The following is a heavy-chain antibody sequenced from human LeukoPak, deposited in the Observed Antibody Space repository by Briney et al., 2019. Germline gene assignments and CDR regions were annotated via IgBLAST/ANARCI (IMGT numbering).Heavy chain of an antibody. CDR3: ARLGYSYGYDYYYYYYMDV. V-gene: IGHV5-51*01. CDR2: IYPGDSDT. Sequence: GGSLKISCKGSGYSFTSYWIGWVRQMPGIGLGWMGIIYPGDSDTRYSPSFQGQVTISAVKSISTAYRQWSSLKASDTAMDYWARLGYSYGYDYYYYYYMDVWGKGATVTVSS. D-gene: IGHD5-18*01. J-gene: IGHJ6*03. CDR1: GYSFTSYW.